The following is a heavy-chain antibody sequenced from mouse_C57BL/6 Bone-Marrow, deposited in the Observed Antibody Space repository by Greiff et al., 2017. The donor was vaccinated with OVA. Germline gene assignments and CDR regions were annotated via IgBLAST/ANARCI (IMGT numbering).Heavy chain of an antibody. D-gene: IGHD1-1*01. CDR1: GFTFSSYA. Sequence: LVESGGGLVKPGGSLKLSCAASGFTFSSYAMSWVRQTPEKRLEWVATISDGGSYTYYPDNVKGRFTISRDNAKNNLYLQMSHLKSEDTAMYYCAREIYYYGSSLYYAMDYWGQGTSVTVSS. V-gene: IGHV5-4*01. CDR2: ISDGGSYT. CDR3: AREIYYYGSSLYYAMDY. J-gene: IGHJ4*01.